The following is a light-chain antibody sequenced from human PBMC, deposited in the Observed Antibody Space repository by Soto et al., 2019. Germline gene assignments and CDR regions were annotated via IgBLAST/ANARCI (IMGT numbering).Light chain of an antibody. CDR1: QSVGIN. CDR2: GAS. J-gene: IGKJ1*01. V-gene: IGKV3-15*01. CDR3: QQYDNWLRT. Sequence: EIVMTQSPVTLSVSPGERATLSCRASQSVGINLDWYQQKPGQAPRLLIYGASTRATGIPARFSGSGSGTEFTLTISSPQSEDSAVYYCQQYDNWLRTFGQGTKVEIK.